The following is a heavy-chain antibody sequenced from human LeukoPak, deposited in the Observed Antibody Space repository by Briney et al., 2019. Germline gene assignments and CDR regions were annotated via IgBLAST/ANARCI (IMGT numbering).Heavy chain of an antibody. D-gene: IGHD2/OR15-2a*01. Sequence: EGSLRLSCAASGFTFGHYGMSWVRQAPGKGLEWVSSISVDGDETLYADSVKGRFTISRDSSKSTLDLQMNSLRAEDTAVYHCAKDLRGGPLRYFHPWGQGTPVTVSS. CDR1: GFTFGHYG. J-gene: IGHJ5*02. V-gene: IGHV3-23*01. CDR3: AKDLRGGPLRYFHP. CDR2: ISVDGDET.